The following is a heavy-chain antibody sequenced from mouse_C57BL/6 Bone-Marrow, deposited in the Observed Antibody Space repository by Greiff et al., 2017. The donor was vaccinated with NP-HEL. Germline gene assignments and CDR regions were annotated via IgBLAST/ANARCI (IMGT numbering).Heavy chain of an antibody. CDR2: IDPSDSYT. Sequence: VQLQQSGAELVKPGASVKLSCKASGYTFTSYWMQWVKQRPGQGLEWIGEIDPSDSYTNYNQKFKGKATLTVDTSSSTAYMQLSSLTSEDSAVYYCARGVWYFDYWGQGTTLTVSS. V-gene: IGHV1-50*01. J-gene: IGHJ2*01. CDR3: ARGVWYFDY. CDR1: GYTFTSYW.